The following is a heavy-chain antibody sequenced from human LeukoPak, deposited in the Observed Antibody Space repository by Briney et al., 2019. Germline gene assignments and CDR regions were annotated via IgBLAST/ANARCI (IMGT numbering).Heavy chain of an antibody. Sequence: PSETLSLTCTVSGGSISSSSYYWGWIRQPPGKGLEWIGSIYYSGSTYYNPSLKSRVTISVDTSKNQFSLKLSSVTAADTAVYYCARDDGYYYGSGIDYWGQGTLVTVSS. CDR2: IYYSGST. J-gene: IGHJ4*02. V-gene: IGHV4-39*07. D-gene: IGHD3-10*01. CDR1: GGSISSSSYY. CDR3: ARDDGYYYGSGIDY.